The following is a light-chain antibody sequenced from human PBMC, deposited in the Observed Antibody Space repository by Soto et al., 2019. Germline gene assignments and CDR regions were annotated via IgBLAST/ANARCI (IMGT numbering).Light chain of an antibody. CDR1: QSVSNA. CDR2: GAS. CDR3: QHYNDWPYT. V-gene: IGKV3-15*01. Sequence: ELVITQSPGTLSVSPGERATLSCRASQSVSNALAWYQQKPGQAPRLLIYGASTRATGIPARFSGTGSGTEFTLTISSXQSEDFAVYFCQHYNDWPYTFGQGTKVDIK. J-gene: IGKJ2*01.